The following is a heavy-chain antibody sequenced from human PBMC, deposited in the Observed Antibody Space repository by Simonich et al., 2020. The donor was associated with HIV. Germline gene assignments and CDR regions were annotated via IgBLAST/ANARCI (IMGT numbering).Heavy chain of an antibody. CDR1: VGSFGAYY. D-gene: IGHD2-21*02. Sequence: QVQLQQWGAGLLKPSGTLSLTFAVYVGSFGAYYWSCIQQPPGKGLDRIGEINHSESTNYHPSLKNRVTMSVDTSKNQFSLKLSSVTAADTAVYYCAGCGGDCYHFDYWGQGTLVTVSS. CDR3: AGCGGDCYHFDY. CDR2: INHSEST. V-gene: IGHV4-34*01. J-gene: IGHJ4*02.